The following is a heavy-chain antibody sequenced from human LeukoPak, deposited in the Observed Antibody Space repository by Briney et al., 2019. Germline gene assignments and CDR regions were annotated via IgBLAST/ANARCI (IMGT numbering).Heavy chain of an antibody. V-gene: IGHV1-2*02. Sequence: GASVKVSCKTSGYTFSDYYVHWVRQVPGQGLEWMGWINPSNGGANYQGRVTMTRDTSINTAYMELSSLKSDDMAVYYCAGDKTTGGWYEFDYWGLGTLVTVSS. D-gene: IGHD6-19*01. CDR1: GYTFSDYY. CDR3: AGDKTTGGWYEFDY. CDR2: INPSNGGA. J-gene: IGHJ4*02.